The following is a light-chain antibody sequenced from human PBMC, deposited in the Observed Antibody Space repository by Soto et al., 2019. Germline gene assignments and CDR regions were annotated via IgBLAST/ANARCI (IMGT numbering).Light chain of an antibody. J-gene: IGKJ1*01. V-gene: IGKV3-15*01. CDR3: QQYDDWPTT. CDR2: SAS. CDR1: RSISST. Sequence: EIVMTQSPATLSVSPGERATLSCRASRSISSTVAWYQQKPGQAPRLLIHSASTRATGIPARLSGAGSGTEFTLAIGSLQSEDVAVYYCQQYDDWPTTFGQGTKVDIX.